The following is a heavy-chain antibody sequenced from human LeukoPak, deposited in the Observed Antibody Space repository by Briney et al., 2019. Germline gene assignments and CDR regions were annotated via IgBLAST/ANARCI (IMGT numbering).Heavy chain of an antibody. CDR1: GDSISSASYS. Sequence: SETLSLTRTVSGDSISSASYSWSWIRKPAGTGLEWIGRIYSSGSTNYNPSLKSRVTISVDTSKNQFSLRLSSVTAADTAVYYCARSYSSVSVLSYYYFYMDVWGKGTTVTVSS. CDR3: ARSYSSVSVLSYYYFYMDV. J-gene: IGHJ6*03. D-gene: IGHD6-25*01. V-gene: IGHV4-61*02. CDR2: IYSSGST.